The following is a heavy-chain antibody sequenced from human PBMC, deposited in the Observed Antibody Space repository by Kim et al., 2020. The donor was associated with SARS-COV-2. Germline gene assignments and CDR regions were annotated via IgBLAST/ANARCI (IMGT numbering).Heavy chain of an antibody. D-gene: IGHD3-10*01. CDR2: ISSSSSTI. CDR3: ARDPAYYYGSGTTGYGDAFDI. Sequence: GGSLRLSCAASGFTFSSYSINWVRQAPGKGLEWVSYISSSSSTIYYADSVKGRFTISRDNTKNSLYLQMNSLRDEDTAVYYCARDPAYYYGSGTTGYGDAFDIWGQGTMVTVSS. J-gene: IGHJ3*02. CDR1: GFTFSSYS. V-gene: IGHV3-48*02.